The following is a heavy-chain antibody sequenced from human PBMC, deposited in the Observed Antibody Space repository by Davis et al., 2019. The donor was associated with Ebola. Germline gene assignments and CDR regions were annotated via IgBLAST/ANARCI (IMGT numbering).Heavy chain of an antibody. CDR3: ARASTYSSGWLFDY. CDR2: IYYSGST. J-gene: IGHJ4*02. D-gene: IGHD6-19*01. Sequence: SETLSLTCTVSGGSINSDYWSWIRQPPGKGLEWIGYIYYSGSTYYNPSLKSRVTISVDTSKNQFSLKLSSVTAADTAVYYCARASTYSSGWLFDYWGQGTLVTVSS. CDR1: GGSINSDY. V-gene: IGHV4-59*12.